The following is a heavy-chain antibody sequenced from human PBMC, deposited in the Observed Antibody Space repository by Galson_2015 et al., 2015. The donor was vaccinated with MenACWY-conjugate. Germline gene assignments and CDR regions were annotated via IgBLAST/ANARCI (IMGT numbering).Heavy chain of an antibody. CDR2: LFGDGSGK. Sequence: SLRLSCAASGFTFSDYCMHWVRQAPGKGLVWVSRLFGDGSGKTYAGSVKGRFSISMDNAKTTLYLQMNSLRAEDTAMYYCGRIGTPYNFGSPWGQGTLVTVSS. V-gene: IGHV3-74*01. CDR1: GFTFSDYC. J-gene: IGHJ5*02. CDR3: GRIGTPYNFGSP. D-gene: IGHD1-1*01.